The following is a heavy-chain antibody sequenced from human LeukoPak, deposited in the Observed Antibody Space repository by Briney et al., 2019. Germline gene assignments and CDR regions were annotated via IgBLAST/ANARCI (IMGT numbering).Heavy chain of an antibody. J-gene: IGHJ5*02. V-gene: IGHV4-39*07. CDR2: INHSGST. D-gene: IGHD5-12*01. CDR3: ARGTGTPDIVATIVFRTTNWFDP. Sequence: SETLSLTCTVSGGSISSSSYYWSWIRQPPGKGLEWIGEINHSGSTNYNPSLKSRVTISVDTSKNQFSLKLSSVTAADTAVYYCARGTGTPDIVATIVFRTTNWFDPWGQGTLVTVSS. CDR1: GGSISSSSYY.